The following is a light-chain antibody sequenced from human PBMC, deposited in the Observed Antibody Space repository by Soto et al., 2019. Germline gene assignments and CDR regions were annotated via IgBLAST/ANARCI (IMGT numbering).Light chain of an antibody. Sequence: QSALTQPASVSASPGQSITISGTGTSSDVGSYNFVSWYQQYPGKAPKVMIYEASKRPSGVSNRFSASKSGNTASLTISGLQAEDEADYYCSSYTTSSTLVFGGGTQLTVL. V-gene: IGLV2-14*02. J-gene: IGLJ2*01. CDR3: SSYTTSSTLV. CDR2: EAS. CDR1: SSDVGSYNF.